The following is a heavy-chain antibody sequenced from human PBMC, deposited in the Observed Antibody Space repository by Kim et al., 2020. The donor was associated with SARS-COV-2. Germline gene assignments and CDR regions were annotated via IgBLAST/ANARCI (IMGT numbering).Heavy chain of an antibody. J-gene: IGHJ4*02. CDR3: AREAALIAVPKKNFDY. D-gene: IGHD6-19*01. Sequence: ASVKVSCKASGFTFTNYFMHWVRQAPGQGLEWMGTINPSGVFTLFTQKYQGRVIITKDTSTSTVYMEVSSLISEDTAVYYCAREAALIAVPKKNFDYWGQGTLVTVSS. V-gene: IGHV1-46*01. CDR1: GFTFTNYF. CDR2: INPSGVFT.